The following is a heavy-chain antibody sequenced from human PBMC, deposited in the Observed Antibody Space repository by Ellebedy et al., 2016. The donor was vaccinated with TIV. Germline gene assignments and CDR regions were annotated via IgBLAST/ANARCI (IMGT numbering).Heavy chain of an antibody. CDR3: ARERSDYGDALYFDH. J-gene: IGHJ4*02. Sequence: MPSETLSLTCTVPGDSISSYYWSWIRQPPGKGLEWIGYAYYSGSTNYNPSLKSRVTISVDTSKKQFSLKLSSVTAADTAVYFCARERSDYGDALYFDHWGQGTLVTVSS. CDR1: GDSISSYY. CDR2: AYYSGST. V-gene: IGHV4-59*01. D-gene: IGHD4-17*01.